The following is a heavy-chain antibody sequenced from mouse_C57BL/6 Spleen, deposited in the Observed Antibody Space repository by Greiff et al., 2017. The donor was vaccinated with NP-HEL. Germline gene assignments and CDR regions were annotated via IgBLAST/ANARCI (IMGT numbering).Heavy chain of an antibody. D-gene: IGHD1-1*01. V-gene: IGHV1-72*01. J-gene: IGHJ2*01. CDR3: ARSRDFPDYYGSSHFDY. Sequence: QVQLKQPGAELVKPGASVKLSCKASGYTFTSYWMHWVKQRPGRGLEWIGRIDPNSGGTKYNEKFKSKATLTVDKPSSTAYMQLSSLTSEDSAVYYCARSRDFPDYYGSSHFDYWGQGTTLTVSS. CDR1: GYTFTSYW. CDR2: IDPNSGGT.